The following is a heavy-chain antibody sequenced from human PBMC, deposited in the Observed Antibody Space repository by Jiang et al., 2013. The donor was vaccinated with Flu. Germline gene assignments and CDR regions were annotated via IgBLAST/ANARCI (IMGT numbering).Heavy chain of an antibody. CDR3: VRERSFGDYVDLNWFDP. D-gene: IGHD4-17*01. V-gene: IGHV3-11*01. CDR1: GFTFSDYY. CDR2: ISESGNNI. Sequence: SLRLSCAASGFTFSDYYMNWIRQAQEGLEWVSYISESGNNIYYADSVKGRFTISRDNAKNSLYLQMNSLRVEDTAVYYCVRERSFGDYVDLNWFDPWGQGTLVTVSS. J-gene: IGHJ5*02.